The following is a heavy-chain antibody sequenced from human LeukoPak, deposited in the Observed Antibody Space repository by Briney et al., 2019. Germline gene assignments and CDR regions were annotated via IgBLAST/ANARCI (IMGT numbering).Heavy chain of an antibody. V-gene: IGHV4-39*01. CDR2: IYYSGST. Sequence: SETLSLTCTVSGGSISSSSYYWGWIRQPRGKGLEWIGSIYYSGSTYYNPSLKSRVTISVDTSKNQFSLKLSSVTAADTAVYYCARRKQLGQLDYWGQGTLVTVSS. CDR1: GGSISSSSYY. CDR3: ARRKQLGQLDY. D-gene: IGHD6-13*01. J-gene: IGHJ4*02.